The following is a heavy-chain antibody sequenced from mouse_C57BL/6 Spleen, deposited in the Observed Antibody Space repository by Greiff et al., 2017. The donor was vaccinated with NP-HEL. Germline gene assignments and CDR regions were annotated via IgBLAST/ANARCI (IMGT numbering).Heavy chain of an antibody. V-gene: IGHV1-54*01. CDR3: ARGGHYGSSYWYFDV. D-gene: IGHD1-1*01. J-gene: IGHJ1*03. CDR2: INPGSGGT. Sequence: QVQLKESGAELVRPGTSVKVSCKASGYAFTNYLIEWVKQRPGQGLEWIGVINPGSGGTNYNEKFKGKATLTADKSSSTAYMQLSSLTSEDSAVYFCARGGHYGSSYWYFDVWGTGTTVTVSS. CDR1: GYAFTNYL.